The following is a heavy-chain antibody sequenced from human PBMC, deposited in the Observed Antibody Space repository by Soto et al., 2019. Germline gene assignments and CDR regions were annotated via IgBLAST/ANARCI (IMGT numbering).Heavy chain of an antibody. D-gene: IGHD6-19*01. V-gene: IGHV4-31*03. CDR3: ARQIRYSSLLYYFDY. CDR2: IYYSGST. CDR1: GGSISSGGYY. Sequence: SETLSLTCTVSGGSISSGGYYWSWIRQHPGKGLEWIGYIYYSGSTYYNPSLKSRVTISVDTSKNQFSLKPSSVTAADTAVYYCARQIRYSSLLYYFDYWGQGTLVTVSS. J-gene: IGHJ4*02.